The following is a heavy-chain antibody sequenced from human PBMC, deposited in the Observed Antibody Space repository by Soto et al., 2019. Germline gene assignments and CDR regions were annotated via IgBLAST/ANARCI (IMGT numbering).Heavy chain of an antibody. Sequence: GXSVKASCKAAGYSFSTYAMHLVRQAPGQRLEWMGWINAGNGNTKYSQKFQGRVSITRDTSASTAYMELSSLRSEDTAVYYCARGIIVGGWYPYYFDHWGQGTLVTVSS. J-gene: IGHJ4*02. CDR1: GYSFSTYA. CDR2: INAGNGNT. V-gene: IGHV1-3*01. D-gene: IGHD6-19*01. CDR3: ARGIIVGGWYPYYFDH.